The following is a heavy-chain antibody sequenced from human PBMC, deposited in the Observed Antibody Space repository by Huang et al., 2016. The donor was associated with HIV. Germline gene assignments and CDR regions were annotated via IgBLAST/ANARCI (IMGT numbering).Heavy chain of an antibody. D-gene: IGHD3-10*01. V-gene: IGHV1-3*01. Sequence: QGRLVQSGAEVKKPGASVKVSCKASRYTFTSFAIHWVSQAPGQKFEWMGWINVGNGKSEYSQKFQGRFTITRDTFATTADMELSSLRSEDTAVYYCASGFYYGSGSGNRPGAFNIWGQGTMVTVSS. CDR1: RYTFTSFA. CDR3: ASGFYYGSGSGNRPGAFNI. CDR2: INVGNGKS. J-gene: IGHJ3*02.